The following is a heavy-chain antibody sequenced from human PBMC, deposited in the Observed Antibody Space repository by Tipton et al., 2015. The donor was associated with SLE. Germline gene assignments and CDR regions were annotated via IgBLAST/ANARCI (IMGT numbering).Heavy chain of an antibody. Sequence: TLSLTCTVSGGSIISDSYYWGWIRQPPGKGLEWIGSIYYSGSSYYNPSLKSRVTMSLDMSKNQLSLKLYSVTAADTAVYYCARDLNWMVHFEEAFDIWGQGTMVTVSS. CDR3: ARDLNWMVHFEEAFDI. CDR2: IYYSGSS. CDR1: GGSIISDSYY. D-gene: IGHD3-10*01. V-gene: IGHV4-39*07. J-gene: IGHJ3*02.